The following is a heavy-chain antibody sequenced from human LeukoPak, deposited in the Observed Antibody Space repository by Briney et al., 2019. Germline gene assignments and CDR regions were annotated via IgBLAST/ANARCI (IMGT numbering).Heavy chain of an antibody. CDR3: ARDPAVAGYYFDY. Sequence: LSLTCAVYGGSFSGYYWSWIRQPPGKGLEWVTLIWYDGSKRYYADSVKGRFTISRDDSKNTLYLQINSLTAEDTAVYYCARDPAVAGYYFDYWGQGTLVTVSS. D-gene: IGHD6-19*01. V-gene: IGHV3-33*08. CDR1: GGSFSGYY. J-gene: IGHJ4*02. CDR2: IWYDGSKR.